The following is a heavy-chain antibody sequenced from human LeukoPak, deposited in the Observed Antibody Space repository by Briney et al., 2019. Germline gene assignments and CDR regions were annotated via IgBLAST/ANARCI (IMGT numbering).Heavy chain of an antibody. V-gene: IGHV1-18*01. CDR1: GDAFTSHG. CDR2: RSTYNDNT. CDR3: ARNGYNPVGGMDV. J-gene: IGHJ6*02. Sequence: ASVKVSCKASGDAFTSHGINWLRQAPGQGPEWMGWRSTYNDNTNYAQKFQGRVTMTRDTSTSTVYMELSSLRSEDTAVYYCARNGYNPVGGMDVWGQGTTVTVSS. D-gene: IGHD5-24*01.